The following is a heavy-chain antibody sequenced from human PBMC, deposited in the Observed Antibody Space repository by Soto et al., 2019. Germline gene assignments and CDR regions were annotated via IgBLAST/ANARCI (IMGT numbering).Heavy chain of an antibody. V-gene: IGHV4-59*03. CDR1: GASISPYY. D-gene: IGHD3-22*01. CDR3: AITRVENHYYGGRDV. J-gene: IGHJ6*02. Sequence: QVQLQESVPGLVKASETLSLACTVSGASISPYYYIWIRQAPGKALEWIGYIYYTGITNYNPSLDSRVTISQDTSKNQLSLTMTSVTAADPAVYYCAITRVENHYYGGRDVWGQGTTVNVSS. CDR2: IYYTGIT.